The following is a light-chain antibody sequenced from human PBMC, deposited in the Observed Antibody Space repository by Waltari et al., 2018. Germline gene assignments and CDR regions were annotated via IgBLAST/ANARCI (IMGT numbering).Light chain of an antibody. V-gene: IGKV3-20*01. CDR3: QHYVRLPAT. Sequence: IVLTQSPGTLSLSPGDRATLSCRAMQSVSRSLAWYQQKPGQAPKLRIYGASTRTTGIPDRFTGSGSVTDFSLTISSLEPEDFAIYFCQHYVRLPATFGQGTKVEIK. CDR2: GAS. J-gene: IGKJ1*01. CDR1: QSVSRS.